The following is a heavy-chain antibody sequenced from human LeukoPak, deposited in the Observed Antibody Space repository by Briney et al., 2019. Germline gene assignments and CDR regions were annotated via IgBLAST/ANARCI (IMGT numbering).Heavy chain of an antibody. CDR3: ARFPTEQFDGNGYRFDN. Sequence: SQTLSLTCVISGDSVSSNGAAWNWIRQSPSRGLEWLGRTYYRSKWYYDYAPSVKSRITFNPDTSKNQFSLQLTSMTPEDTAVYYCARFPTEQFDGNGYRFDNWGQGTLVTVSS. J-gene: IGHJ4*02. D-gene: IGHD3-22*01. CDR1: GDSVSSNGAA. CDR2: TYYRSKWYY. V-gene: IGHV6-1*01.